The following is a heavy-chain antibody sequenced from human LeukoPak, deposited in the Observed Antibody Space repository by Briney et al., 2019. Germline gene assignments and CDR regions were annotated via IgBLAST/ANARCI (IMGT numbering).Heavy chain of an antibody. CDR1: GFTFSGHS. V-gene: IGHV3-7*01. Sequence: GSLRLSCAASGFTFSGHSMTWVRQAPGKGLEWVANINLDGSERFYVDFVKGRFTISRDNAKNSVFLQMNRLTVEDTALYYCVGDPTTNRYQFFQYWGQGALVTVSS. D-gene: IGHD1-14*01. J-gene: IGHJ1*01. CDR3: VGDPTTNRYQFFQY. CDR2: INLDGSER.